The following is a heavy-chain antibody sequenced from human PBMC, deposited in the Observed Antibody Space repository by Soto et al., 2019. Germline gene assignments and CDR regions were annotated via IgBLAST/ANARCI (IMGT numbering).Heavy chain of an antibody. CDR3: ARENNVLPGGYFDS. CDR1: GGSISSGGYS. V-gene: IGHV4-30-2*01. D-gene: IGHD3-10*02. J-gene: IGHJ4*02. Sequence: QLQLQESGSGLVKPSQTLSLTCAVSGGSISSGGYSWSWIRQPPGKGLEWIGYVYHSGSTFYNPSLKSRVTIPVXRXENQFSLKLSSVTAADTAVYYCARENNVLPGGYFDSWGQGTLVTVSS. CDR2: VYHSGST.